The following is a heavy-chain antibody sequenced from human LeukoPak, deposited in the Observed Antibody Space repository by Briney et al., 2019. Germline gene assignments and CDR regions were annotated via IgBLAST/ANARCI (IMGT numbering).Heavy chain of an antibody. CDR3: ARGIQLSDY. CDR1: GFTFSSYG. D-gene: IGHD5-18*01. J-gene: IGHJ4*02. V-gene: IGHV3-33*01. Sequence: GGSLRLSCAASGFTFSSYGMHWGRQAPGKGLEWVAVIWYDGSNKYYADSVKGRFTISRDNSKNTLFLQMNSLRAEDTAVFYCARGIQLSDYWGQGTLVTVSS. CDR2: IWYDGSNK.